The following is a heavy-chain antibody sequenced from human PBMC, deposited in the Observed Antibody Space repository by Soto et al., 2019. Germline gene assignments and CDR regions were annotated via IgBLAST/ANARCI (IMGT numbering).Heavy chain of an antibody. CDR1: GRSFSGYY. CDR2: INHSGST. Sequence: SETLSLTCAVYGRSFSGYYWSWIRQPPGKGLEWIGEINHSGSTNYNPSLKSRVTISVDTSKNQFSLNLSSVTAADTAVYYCARRLDVWGQGTTVTVSS. CDR3: ARRLDV. V-gene: IGHV4-34*01. J-gene: IGHJ6*02.